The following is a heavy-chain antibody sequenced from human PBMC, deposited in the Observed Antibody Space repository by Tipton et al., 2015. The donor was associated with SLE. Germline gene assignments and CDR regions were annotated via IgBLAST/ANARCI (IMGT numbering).Heavy chain of an antibody. J-gene: IGHJ3*02. CDR3: ARGKAFDI. CDR1: GYSISSGYY. V-gene: IGHV4-38-2*02. Sequence: TLSLTCTVSGYSISSGYYWGWIRQPPGKGLEWIGSIYHSGSTYYNPSLKSRVTISVDTSKNQFSLKLSSVTAADMAVYYCARGKAFDIWGQGTMVTVSS. CDR2: IYHSGST.